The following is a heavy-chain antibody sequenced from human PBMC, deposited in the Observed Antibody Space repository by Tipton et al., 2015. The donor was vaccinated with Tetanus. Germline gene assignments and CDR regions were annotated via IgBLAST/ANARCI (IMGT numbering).Heavy chain of an antibody. CDR1: GYTFTGYY. V-gene: IGHV1-2*02. CDR2: INPNSGGT. CDR3: ARDRRSYIASAGYGMDV. J-gene: IGHJ6*02. Sequence: QVQLVQSGPEVKKPGASVKVSCKASGYTFTGYYMHWVRQAPGQGLEWMGWINPNSGGTNYAQKFQGRVTMTRDTSISTAYMEVSRLRSDDTAIYYCARDRRSYIASAGYGMDVWGQGTPVTASS. D-gene: IGHD6-13*01.